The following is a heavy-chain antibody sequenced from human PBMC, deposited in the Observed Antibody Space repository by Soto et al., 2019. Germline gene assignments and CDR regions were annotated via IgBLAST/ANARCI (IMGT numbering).Heavy chain of an antibody. V-gene: IGHV1-8*01. CDR1: GYTFTSYD. J-gene: IGHJ6*02. CDR3: ERGRFIAYDILTGYYYYYGMDV. Sequence: ASVKVSCKASGYTFTSYDINWVRQATGQGLEWMGWMNPNSGNTGYAQKFQGRVTMTRNTSISTAYMELSSLRSEDTAVYYCERGRFIAYDILTGYYYYYGMDVWGQGTTVTVS. CDR2: MNPNSGNT. D-gene: IGHD3-9*01.